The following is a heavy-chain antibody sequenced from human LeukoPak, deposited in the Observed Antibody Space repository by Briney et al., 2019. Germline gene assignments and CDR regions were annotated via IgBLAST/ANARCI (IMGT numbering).Heavy chain of an antibody. CDR1: GYTFTSYA. Sequence: ASVKVSCKASGYTFTSYAMHWVRQAPGQRLEWMGWINAGNGNTKYSQKFQGGVTITRDTSASTAYMELSSLRSEDTAVYYCARGASKSSIYYDSSGYPDYWGQGTLVTVSS. J-gene: IGHJ4*02. CDR2: INAGNGNT. V-gene: IGHV1-3*01. D-gene: IGHD3-22*01. CDR3: ARGASKSSIYYDSSGYPDY.